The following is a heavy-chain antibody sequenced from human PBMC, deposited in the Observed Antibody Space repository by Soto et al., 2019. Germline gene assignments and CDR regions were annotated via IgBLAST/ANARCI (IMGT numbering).Heavy chain of an antibody. J-gene: IGHJ1*01. D-gene: IGHD6-13*01. CDR3: AGPPYGSSSWYGSFQH. Sequence: QVQLVESGGGVVQPGRSLRLSCAASGFTFSSYGMHWVRQAPGKGLEWVAVISYDGSTKDYADSVKGRLTMSRDNSKNTLYLQMNSLRAEDTAVYYCAGPPYGSSSWYGSFQHWGQGTLVTASS. V-gene: IGHV3-30*03. CDR1: GFTFSSYG. CDR2: ISYDGSTK.